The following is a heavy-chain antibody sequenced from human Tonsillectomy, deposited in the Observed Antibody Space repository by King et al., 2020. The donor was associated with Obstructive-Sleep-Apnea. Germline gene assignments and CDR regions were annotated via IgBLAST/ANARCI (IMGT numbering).Heavy chain of an antibody. J-gene: IGHJ6*02. CDR2: IMPVANVV. Sequence: QLVQSGAEVRKPGSSVTVSCKASSGTFTNYAITWVRQAPGQGLEWMGGIMPVANVVKLAQKFQDRVTITADRSTSTAYMELGSLTKEDTAVYYCAGTPPPVAVPDSSLWEHFFCYALDVWGQGTTVTVSS. V-gene: IGHV1-69*17. D-gene: IGHD1-26*01. CDR1: SGTFTNYA. CDR3: AGTPPPVAVPDSSLWEHFFCYALDV.